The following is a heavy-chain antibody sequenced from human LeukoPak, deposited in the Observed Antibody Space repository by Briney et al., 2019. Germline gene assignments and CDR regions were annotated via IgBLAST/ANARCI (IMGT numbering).Heavy chain of an antibody. Sequence: GGSLRLSCAASGFTFSSYSMNWVRQAPGKGLEWVSSISSGSNSIKYADSMKGRFTISRDNAKNSLYLQMNILRAEDTAVYYCGIDFPPDDWGQGTLVTVSS. CDR2: ISSGSNSI. CDR3: GIDFPPDD. CDR1: GFTFSSYS. J-gene: IGHJ4*02. D-gene: IGHD2/OR15-2a*01. V-gene: IGHV3-21*01.